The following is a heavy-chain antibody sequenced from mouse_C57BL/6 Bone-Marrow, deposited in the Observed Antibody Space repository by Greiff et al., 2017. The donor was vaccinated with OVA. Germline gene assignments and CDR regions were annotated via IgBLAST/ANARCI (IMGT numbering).Heavy chain of an antibody. J-gene: IGHJ2*01. Sequence: EVQLQQSGAELVRPGASVKLSCTASGFNIKDDYMHWVKQRPEPGLEWIGWIDPENGDTESASKFQGKATITADTSSNTAYLQLSSLTAEDTAVYYCTTRYYYGSLDYWGQGTTLTVSS. CDR2: IDPENGDT. D-gene: IGHD1-1*01. CDR3: TTRYYYGSLDY. CDR1: GFNIKDDY. V-gene: IGHV14-4*01.